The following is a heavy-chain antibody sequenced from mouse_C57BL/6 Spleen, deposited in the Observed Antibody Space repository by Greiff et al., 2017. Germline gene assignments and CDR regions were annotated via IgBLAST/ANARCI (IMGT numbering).Heavy chain of an antibody. CDR2: INPSTGGT. CDR1: GYSFTGYY. Sequence: EVQVVESGPELVKPGASVKISCKASGYSFTGYYMNWVKQSPEKSLEWIGEINPSTGGTTYNQKFKAKATLTVDKSSSTAYMQLKSLTSEDSAVYYCARDGDGYYFDYWGQGTTLTVSS. J-gene: IGHJ2*01. V-gene: IGHV1-42*01. CDR3: ARDGDGYYFDY. D-gene: IGHD1-2*01.